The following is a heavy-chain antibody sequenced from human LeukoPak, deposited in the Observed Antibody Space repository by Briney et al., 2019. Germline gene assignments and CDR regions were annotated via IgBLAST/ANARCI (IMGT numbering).Heavy chain of an antibody. CDR2: ISGSGGST. J-gene: IGHJ4*02. D-gene: IGHD3-10*01. Sequence: PGGSLRLSCAASGFTFSSYAMSWVRQAPGKGLEWVSAISGSGGSTYYADSVKGRFTISRDNSKITLYLQMNSLRAEDTAVYYCAKRGLWFGESPYYFDYWGQGTLVTVSS. CDR1: GFTFSSYA. V-gene: IGHV3-23*01. CDR3: AKRGLWFGESPYYFDY.